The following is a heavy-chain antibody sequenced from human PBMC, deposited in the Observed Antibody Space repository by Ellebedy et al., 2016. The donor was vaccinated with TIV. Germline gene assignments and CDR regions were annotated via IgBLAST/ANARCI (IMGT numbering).Heavy chain of an antibody. D-gene: IGHD3-9*01. CDR2: IHHSGTT. CDR1: GYSISSGYY. CDR3: AGTNYDILTGYRFDY. J-gene: IGHJ4*02. V-gene: IGHV4-38-2*02. Sequence: MPSETLSLTCIVSGYSISSGYYWGWIRQPPGKGLEWIGSIHHSGTTYYNPSLKSRVTISVDTSKNQFSLKLSSVTAADTAVYYCAGTNYDILTGYRFDYWGQGTLVTVSS.